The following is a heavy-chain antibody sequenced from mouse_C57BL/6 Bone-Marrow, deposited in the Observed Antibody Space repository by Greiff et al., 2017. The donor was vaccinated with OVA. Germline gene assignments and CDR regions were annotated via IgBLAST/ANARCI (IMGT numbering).Heavy chain of an antibody. CDR2: IFPGSGST. Sequence: QVQLQQSGPELVKPGASVKISCKASGYTFTDYYINWVKQRPGQGLAWIGWIFPGSGSTYYNEKFKSKATLTVDKPSSTAYMQLSSLTSEDSAVYYCARVLGYGSSYSWFAYWGQGTLVTVSA. CDR1: GYTFTDYY. D-gene: IGHD1-1*01. CDR3: ARVLGYGSSYSWFAY. J-gene: IGHJ3*01. V-gene: IGHV1-75*01.